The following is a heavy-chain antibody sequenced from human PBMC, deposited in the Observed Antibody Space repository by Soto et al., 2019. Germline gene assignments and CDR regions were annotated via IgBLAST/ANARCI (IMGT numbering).Heavy chain of an antibody. Sequence: ASVKVSCKASGYTFTSYAMHWVRQAPGQRLEWMGWINAGNGHTKYSQKFQGRVTITRDTSASTAYMELSSLRFEDTAVYYCARDLLIDVWGQGTTVTVSS. V-gene: IGHV1-3*01. CDR1: GYTFTSYA. D-gene: IGHD2-15*01. CDR3: ARDLLIDV. CDR2: INAGNGHT. J-gene: IGHJ6*02.